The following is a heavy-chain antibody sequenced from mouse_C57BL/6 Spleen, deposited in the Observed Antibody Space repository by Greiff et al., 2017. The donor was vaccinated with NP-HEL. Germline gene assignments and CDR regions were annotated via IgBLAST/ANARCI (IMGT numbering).Heavy chain of an antibody. CDR2: INYDGSST. Sequence: EVQLVESEGGLVQPGSSMKLSCTASGFTFSDYYMAWVRQVPEKGLEWVANINYDGSSTYYLDSLKSRFIISRDNAKNILYLQMSSLKSEDTATYYCARDGGYYGNYAAMDYWGQGTSVTVSS. CDR3: ARDGGYYGNYAAMDY. D-gene: IGHD2-1*01. V-gene: IGHV5-16*01. CDR1: GFTFSDYY. J-gene: IGHJ4*01.